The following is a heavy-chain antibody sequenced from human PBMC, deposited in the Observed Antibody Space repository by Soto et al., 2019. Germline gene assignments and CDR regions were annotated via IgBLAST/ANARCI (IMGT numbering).Heavy chain of an antibody. Sequence: GASLMVSCKASGYTFTSYGISWVRQAPGQGLEWMGWVSAYNGNANYAQKLQGRVTMTTDTSTSTAYMELRSLRSDDTAVYYCAREGYCNGGACYSFWGQGSRVTAPQ. CDR1: GYTFTSYG. J-gene: IGHJ4*02. CDR2: VSAYNGNA. D-gene: IGHD2-15*01. V-gene: IGHV1-18*01. CDR3: AREGYCNGGACYSF.